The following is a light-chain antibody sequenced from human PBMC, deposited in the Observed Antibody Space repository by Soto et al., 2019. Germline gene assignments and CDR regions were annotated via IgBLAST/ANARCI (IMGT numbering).Light chain of an antibody. CDR3: CSYAGSSTYVI. CDR1: SSDVGSYNL. Sequence: QSALTQPASVSGSPGQSITISCTGTSSDVGSYNLVSWYQQNPDKAPKLMIYEGSKRPSGVSNRFSGSMSGNTASLTISGLQAEDEADYYCCSYAGSSTYVIFGGGTKLTVL. CDR2: EGS. V-gene: IGLV2-23*01. J-gene: IGLJ2*01.